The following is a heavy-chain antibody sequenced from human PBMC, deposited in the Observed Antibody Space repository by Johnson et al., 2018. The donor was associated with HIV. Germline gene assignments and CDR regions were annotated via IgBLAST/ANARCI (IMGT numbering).Heavy chain of an antibody. CDR1: GFTFSTSW. V-gene: IGHV3-7*03. J-gene: IGHJ3*02. D-gene: IGHD3-10*01. CDR3: AKSVDGEPRAFDI. Sequence: MQLVESGGGLVQPGGSLRLSCAGSGFTFSTSWMNWVRQAPGKGLEWVANIKEDGSDKYYVDSVKGRFTISRDNVQNSLSLQMNSLRAEETAVYYCAKSVDGEPRAFDIWGQGTMVTVSS. CDR2: IKEDGSDK.